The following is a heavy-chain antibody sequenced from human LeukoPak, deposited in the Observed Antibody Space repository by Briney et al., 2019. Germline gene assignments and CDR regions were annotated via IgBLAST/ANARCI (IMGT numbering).Heavy chain of an antibody. V-gene: IGHV5-10-1*01. J-gene: IGHJ4*02. D-gene: IGHD3-22*01. CDR3: ARLESSGYYVY. Sequence: GESLKISCKSSGYSFTSYWISWVRQMPGKGLEWMGRIDPRDSYTNYSPSFQGHVSISADKSISTAYLQWSSLKASDTATYYCARLESSGYYVYWGQGTLVTVSS. CDR1: GYSFTSYW. CDR2: IDPRDSYT.